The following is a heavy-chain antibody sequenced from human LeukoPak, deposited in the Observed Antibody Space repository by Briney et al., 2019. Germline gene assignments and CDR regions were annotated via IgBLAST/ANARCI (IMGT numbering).Heavy chain of an antibody. CDR3: AKPVRDSSGWYPDAFDI. V-gene: IGHV3-23*01. J-gene: IGHJ3*02. Sequence: GGSLRLSCAASGFTFSSYAMSWVRQAPGKGLEWVSAISGSGGNTYYADSVKGRFTISRDNSKNTLYLQMNSLRAEDTAVYYCAKPVRDSSGWYPDAFDIWGQGTMVTVSS. CDR2: ISGSGGNT. CDR1: GFTFSSYA. D-gene: IGHD6-19*01.